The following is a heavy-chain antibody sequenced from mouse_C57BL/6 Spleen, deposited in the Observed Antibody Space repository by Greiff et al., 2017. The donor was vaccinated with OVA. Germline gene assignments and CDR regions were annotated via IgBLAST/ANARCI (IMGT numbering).Heavy chain of an antibody. CDR3: ARYYYGSSSLVY. CDR1: GYSITSGYY. D-gene: IGHD1-1*01. Sequence: VQLKESGPGLVKPSQSLSLTCSVTGYSITSGYYWNWIRQFPGNKLEWMGYISYDGSNNYNPSLKNRISITRDTSKNQFFLKLNSVTTEDTATYYCARYYYGSSSLVYWGQGTTLTVSS. J-gene: IGHJ2*01. V-gene: IGHV3-6*01. CDR2: ISYDGSN.